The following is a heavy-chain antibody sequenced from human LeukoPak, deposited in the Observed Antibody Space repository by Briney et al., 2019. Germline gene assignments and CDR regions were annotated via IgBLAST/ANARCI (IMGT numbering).Heavy chain of an antibody. J-gene: IGHJ4*02. CDR3: ARSAMVRGVIRSPTPYYFDY. D-gene: IGHD3-10*01. V-gene: IGHV1-69*04. CDR2: IIPILGIA. CDR1: GFTFSSYA. Sequence: GGSLRLSCAASGFTFSSYAISWVRQAPGQGLEWMGRIIPILGIANYAQKFQGRVTITADKSTSTAYMELSSLRSEDTAVYYCARSAMVRGVIRSPTPYYFDYWGQGTLVTVSS.